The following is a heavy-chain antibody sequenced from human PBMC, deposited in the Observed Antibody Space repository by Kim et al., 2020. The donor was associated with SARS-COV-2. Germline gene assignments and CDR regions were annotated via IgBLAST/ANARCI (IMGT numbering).Heavy chain of an antibody. V-gene: IGHV1-2*06. CDR3: ASVGVVRGTLTAFDI. J-gene: IGHJ3*02. CDR2: INPNSGGT. D-gene: IGHD3-10*01. Sequence: ASVKVSCKASGYTFTGYYMHWVRQAPGQGLEWMGRINPNSGGTNYAQKFQGRVTMTRDTSISTAYMELSRLTSDDTAVYYCASVGVVRGTLTAFDIWGQGTMVTVSS. CDR1: GYTFTGYY.